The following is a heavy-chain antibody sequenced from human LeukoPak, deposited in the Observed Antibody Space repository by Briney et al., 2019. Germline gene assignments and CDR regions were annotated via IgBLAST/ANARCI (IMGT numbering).Heavy chain of an antibody. D-gene: IGHD3-22*01. V-gene: IGHV1-2*02. CDR3: ARHPAVVTHLDC. CDR1: GYIFTRHY. Sequence: ASVQVSRMASGYIFTRHYMHLVRQAPGQGLEWIGWMNRNSGSTSYAQKFQRRVTITRNTSISTAYMDLTRLSSDDTTTYYCARHPAVVTHLDCWGQGTLITV. J-gene: IGHJ4*02. CDR2: MNRNSGST.